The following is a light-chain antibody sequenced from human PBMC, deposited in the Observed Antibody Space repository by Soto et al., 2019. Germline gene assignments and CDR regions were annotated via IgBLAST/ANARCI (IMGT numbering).Light chain of an antibody. V-gene: IGLV2-11*01. Sequence: QSALTQPRSVSGSPGQSVTISCTGTSNDVGTYNYVSWYQQHPGKAPKVMIYDVSKWPSGVPDRFSGSKSGNTASLTISGLQAEDEADYYCCSYAGSYIFYVFGTGTKLTVL. CDR2: DVS. CDR3: CSYAGSYIFYV. CDR1: SNDVGTYNY. J-gene: IGLJ1*01.